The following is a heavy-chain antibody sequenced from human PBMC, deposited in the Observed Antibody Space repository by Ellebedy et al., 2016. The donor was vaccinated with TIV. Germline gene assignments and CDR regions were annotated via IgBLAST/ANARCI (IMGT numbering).Heavy chain of an antibody. J-gene: IGHJ4*02. V-gene: IGHV3-49*03. CDR1: GFTFGDYA. CDR3: AWEVLNLDY. Sequence: PGGSLRLSCTASGFTFGDYAMTWFRQAPGKGLEWVGVIANKAYGETTEYAASLRGRFTISRDDSKSIAYLQMNSLKTEDTAVYYCAWEVLNLDYWGQGTLVTVSS. D-gene: IGHD1-26*01. CDR2: IANKAYGETT.